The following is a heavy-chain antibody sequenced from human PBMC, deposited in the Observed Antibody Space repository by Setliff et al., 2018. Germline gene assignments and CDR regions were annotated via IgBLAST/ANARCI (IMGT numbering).Heavy chain of an antibody. CDR1: GFTFSSYS. V-gene: IGHV3-48*01. D-gene: IGHD6-13*01. CDR2: ISSSSSTI. CDR3: AKDGVYSSSWYRALTSRAGFDY. Sequence: GGSLRLSCAASGFTFSSYSMNWVRQAPGKGLEWVSYISSSSSTIYYADSVKGRFTISRDNAKNSLYLQMNSLRAEDTAVYYCAKDGVYSSSWYRALTSRAGFDYWGQGTLVTVSS. J-gene: IGHJ4*02.